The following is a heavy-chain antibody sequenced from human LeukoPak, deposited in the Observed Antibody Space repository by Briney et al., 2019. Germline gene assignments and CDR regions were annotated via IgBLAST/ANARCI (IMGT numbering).Heavy chain of an antibody. D-gene: IGHD5-18*01. Sequence: GRSLRLSCAASGFTFSSYAMHWVRQAPGKGREWVAVISYDGSNKYYADSVKGRFTISRDNSKNTLYLQMNSLRAEDTAVYYCAAETTFRGYSYGFAFDYWGQGTLVTVSS. CDR1: GFTFSSYA. CDR3: AAETTFRGYSYGFAFDY. CDR2: ISYDGSNK. V-gene: IGHV3-30-3*01. J-gene: IGHJ4*02.